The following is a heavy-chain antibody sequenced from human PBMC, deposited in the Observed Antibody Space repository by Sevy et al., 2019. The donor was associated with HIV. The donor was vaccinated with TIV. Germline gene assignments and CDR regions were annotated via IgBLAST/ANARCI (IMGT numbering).Heavy chain of an antibody. CDR2: IIPIFGTA. J-gene: IGHJ3*02. Sequence: ASVKVSCKASGGTFSSYAISWVRQAPGQGLEWMGGIIPIFGTANYAQKFQGRVTITADESTSTAYMELSSLRSEDTAVYYCASLTGTKTEGDAFDIWGQGTMVTVSS. CDR3: ASLTGTKTEGDAFDI. CDR1: GGTFSSYA. D-gene: IGHD1-20*01. V-gene: IGHV1-69*13.